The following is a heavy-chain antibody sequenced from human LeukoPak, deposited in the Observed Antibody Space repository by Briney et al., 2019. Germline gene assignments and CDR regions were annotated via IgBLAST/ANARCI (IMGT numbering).Heavy chain of an antibody. V-gene: IGHV1-69*04. D-gene: IGHD2-21*01. CDR2: IIPILGIA. CDR1: GGSFSSYA. CDR3: ARRGDYYYYGMDV. Sequence: SVKVSCKASGGSFSSYAISWVRQAPGQGLEWMGRIIPILGIANYAQKFQGRVTITADKSTSTAYMELSSLRSEDTAVYYCARRGDYYYYGMDVWGQGTTVTVSS. J-gene: IGHJ6*02.